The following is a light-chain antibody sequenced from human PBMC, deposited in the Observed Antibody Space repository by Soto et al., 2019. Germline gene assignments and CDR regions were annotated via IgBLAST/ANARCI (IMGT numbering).Light chain of an antibody. CDR1: XSVXHPSNNQSY. J-gene: IGKJ2*01. CDR2: WAS. Sequence: DIVMTQSPDSVSWSLVERATIXXXXXXSVXHPSNNQSYLAWYQQKPGQSPELLLYWASAREFGVPDRFSGSGSGTDFTLTISSLQAEDVAVYYCQQYYHTPRTFGQGTKVDIK. CDR3: QQYYHTPRT. V-gene: IGKV4-1*01.